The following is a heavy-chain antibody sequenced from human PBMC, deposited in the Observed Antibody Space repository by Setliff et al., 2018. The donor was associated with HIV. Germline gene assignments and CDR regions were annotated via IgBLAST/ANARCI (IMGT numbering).Heavy chain of an antibody. J-gene: IGHJ3*02. V-gene: IGHV4-59*01. Sequence: TLSLTCTVSGGSINYYYWNWIRQSPGKGLEWIGFIGYSGSTSYNPSLNSRVTISVDTSKNQFSLKLSSVSTADTAVYYCARWGENSGRPDWRAFDIWGQGTMVTVSS. CDR3: ARWGENSGRPDWRAFDI. CDR1: GGSINYYY. CDR2: IGYSGST. D-gene: IGHD1-26*01.